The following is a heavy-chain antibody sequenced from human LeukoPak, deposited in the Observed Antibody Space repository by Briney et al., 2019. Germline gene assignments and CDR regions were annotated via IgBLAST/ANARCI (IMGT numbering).Heavy chain of an antibody. CDR3: ARGSYSVDY. CDR1: GGFISSYY. J-gene: IGHJ4*02. V-gene: IGHV4-59*01. CDR2: IYYSGST. D-gene: IGHD1-26*01. Sequence: SETLSLTCTVSGGFISSYYWSWIRQPPGKGLEWIGYIYYSGSTNYNPSLKSRVTISVDRSKNQFSLKLSSVTAADTAVYYCARGSYSVDYWGQGTLVTVSS.